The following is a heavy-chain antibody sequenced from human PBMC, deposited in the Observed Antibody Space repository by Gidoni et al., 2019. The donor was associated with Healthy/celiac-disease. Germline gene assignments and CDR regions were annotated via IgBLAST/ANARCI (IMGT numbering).Heavy chain of an antibody. V-gene: IGHV4-38-2*02. J-gene: IGHJ4*02. CDR3: ARDVGLSSIAAR. D-gene: IGHD6-6*01. CDR1: GYSISSGYY. CDR2: LYHSGST. Sequence: QVQLQESGPGLVKPSETLSLTCAVSGYSISSGYYWGWIRQPPGKGVELLGSLYHSGSTYYNPSLKRRVTISVDTSKNQFSLKLSSVTAADTAVYYCARDVGLSSIAARWGQGTLVTVSS.